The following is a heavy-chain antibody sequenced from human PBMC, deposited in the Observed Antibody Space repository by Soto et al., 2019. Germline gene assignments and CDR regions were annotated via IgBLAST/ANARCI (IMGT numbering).Heavy chain of an antibody. CDR3: ASKGSSSWYRNAFDI. V-gene: IGHV1-2*02. J-gene: IGHJ3*02. D-gene: IGHD6-13*01. CDR1: GYTFTGYY. CDR2: INPNSGGT. Sequence: ASVKVSCKASGYTFTGYYMHCVRQAPGQGLEWMGWINPNSGGTNYAQKFQGRVTMTRDTSISTAYMELSRLRSDDTAVYYCASKGSSSWYRNAFDIWGQGTMVTVSS.